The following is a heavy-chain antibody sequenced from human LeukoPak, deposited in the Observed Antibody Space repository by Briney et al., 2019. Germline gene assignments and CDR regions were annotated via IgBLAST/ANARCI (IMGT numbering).Heavy chain of an antibody. D-gene: IGHD4-17*01. J-gene: IGHJ4*02. CDR3: TTSQTVSDY. Sequence: GGSLRLSCTGSGFTFVDYAMSWVRQAPGKGLEWVGFIRSKAYGGTTEYAASVKGRFTTSRDDSKSIAYLQMNSLKTEDTAVYFCTTSQTVSDYWGQGTLVTVSS. CDR2: IRSKAYGGTT. V-gene: IGHV3-49*04. CDR1: GFTFVDYA.